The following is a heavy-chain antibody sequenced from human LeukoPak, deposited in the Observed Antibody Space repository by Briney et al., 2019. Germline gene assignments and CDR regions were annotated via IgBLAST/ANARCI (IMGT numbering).Heavy chain of an antibody. D-gene: IGHD2-2*01. CDR2: IKTDGTET. V-gene: IGHV3-7*01. CDR1: GFSFSSSW. CDR3: AKYHPFDY. J-gene: IGHJ4*02. Sequence: PGGSLRLSCAAPGFSFSSSWMSRVRQAPGKGLEWVATIKTDGTETDYVDSVKGRFTISRDNAKNSLFLQMKNLRAEDTAVYYCAKYHPFDYWGQGTLVTVSS.